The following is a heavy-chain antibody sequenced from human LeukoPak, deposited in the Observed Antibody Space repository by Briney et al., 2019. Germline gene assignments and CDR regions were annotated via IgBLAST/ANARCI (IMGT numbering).Heavy chain of an antibody. V-gene: IGHV3-23*01. CDR2: ISGSGANT. Sequence: QPGGSLRLTCAASGFTFSSYVMSWLRQAPGKGLEWVSEISGSGANTYYADSVKGRFSISRDNSKNTLYLQMNSLRVEDTAVYYCARWYQGGYWGQGTLVTVSS. CDR1: GFTFSSYV. D-gene: IGHD4-23*01. CDR3: ARWYQGGY. J-gene: IGHJ4*02.